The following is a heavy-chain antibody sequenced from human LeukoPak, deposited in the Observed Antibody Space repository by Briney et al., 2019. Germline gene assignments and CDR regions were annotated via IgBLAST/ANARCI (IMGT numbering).Heavy chain of an antibody. D-gene: IGHD3-22*01. Sequence: GGSLRLSCTASGFTFSDYAMNWVRQAPGKGLEWVSYISSSSSTIYYADSVKGRFTISRDNAKNSLYLQMNSLRDEDTAVYYCARDKVVVAQGYYYGMDVWGQGTTVTASS. CDR3: ARDKVVVAQGYYYGMDV. J-gene: IGHJ6*02. V-gene: IGHV3-48*02. CDR2: ISSSSSTI. CDR1: GFTFSDYA.